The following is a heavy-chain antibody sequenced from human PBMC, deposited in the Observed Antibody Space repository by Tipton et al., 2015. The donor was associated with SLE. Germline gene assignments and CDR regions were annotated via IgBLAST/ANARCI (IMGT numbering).Heavy chain of an antibody. Sequence: LRRSCTVSGGSISSSSYYWGWIRQPPGKGLEWIGSIYYSGSTYYNPSLKSRVTISVDTSKNQFSLKLSSVTAADTAVYYCARKASGSLFDAFDIWGQGTMVTVSS. J-gene: IGHJ3*02. CDR2: IYYSGST. D-gene: IGHD3-10*01. V-gene: IGHV4-39*07. CDR1: GGSISSSSYY. CDR3: ARKASGSLFDAFDI.